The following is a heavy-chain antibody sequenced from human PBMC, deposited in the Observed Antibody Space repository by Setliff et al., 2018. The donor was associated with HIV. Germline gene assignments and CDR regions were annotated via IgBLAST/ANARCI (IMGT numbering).Heavy chain of an antibody. D-gene: IGHD6-13*01. CDR1: GFMFSSYG. J-gene: IGHJ6*03. V-gene: IGHV3-33*01. CDR3: ARGFSSSWYYYYMGV. CDR2: IWYDGSNK. Sequence: GGSLRLSCAASGFMFSSYGMHWVRQAPGKGLEWVAVIWYDGSNKYYADSVKGRFTISRDNSKNTLYLQMNSLRAEDTAVYYCARGFSSSWYYYYMGVWGKGTTVTV.